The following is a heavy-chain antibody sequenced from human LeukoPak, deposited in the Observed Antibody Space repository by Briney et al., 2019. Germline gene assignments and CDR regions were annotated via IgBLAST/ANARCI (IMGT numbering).Heavy chain of an antibody. D-gene: IGHD6-19*01. CDR2: IIPILGIA. V-gene: IGHV1-69*04. CDR1: GGTFSSYA. J-gene: IGHJ4*02. Sequence: SVKVSCKASGGTFSSYAISWVRQAPGQGLEWMGRIIPILGIANYAQKFLGRVTITADKSTSTAYMELSSLRSEDTAVYYCARDPSKQWLTDYWGQGTLVIVSS. CDR3: ARDPSKQWLTDY.